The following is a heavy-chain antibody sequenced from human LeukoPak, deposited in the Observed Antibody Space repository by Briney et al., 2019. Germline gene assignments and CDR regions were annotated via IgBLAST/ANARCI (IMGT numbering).Heavy chain of an antibody. D-gene: IGHD1-20*01. CDR1: GYSFTTYW. CDR2: IYPRDSNT. Sequence: GESLKISCKASGYSFTTYWIGWVRQMPGKGLEWMGVIYPRDSNTRYNPFFQGQVTISVDKSISTAYLQWSSLKASDTAMYYCARSGGYNWNDPEDYWGQGTLVTVSS. V-gene: IGHV5-51*01. J-gene: IGHJ4*02. CDR3: ARSGGYNWNDPEDY.